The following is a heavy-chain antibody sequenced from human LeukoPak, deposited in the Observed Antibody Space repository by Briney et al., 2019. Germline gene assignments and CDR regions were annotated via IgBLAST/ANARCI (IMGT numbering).Heavy chain of an antibody. V-gene: IGHV3-7*01. D-gene: IGHD3-22*01. CDR1: AFTFSSYW. CDR3: AKLMHYYDSIGTVHWYLDL. CDR2: IKPDGSEI. Sequence: GGSLRPSCAASAFTFSSYWMNWVRQAPRKGLEWVANIKPDGSEIYYVDSVKGRFTISRDNAKNSLYLQMNSLTADDTAVSSGAKLMHYYDSIGTVHWYLDLWGRGTLVTVSS. J-gene: IGHJ2*01.